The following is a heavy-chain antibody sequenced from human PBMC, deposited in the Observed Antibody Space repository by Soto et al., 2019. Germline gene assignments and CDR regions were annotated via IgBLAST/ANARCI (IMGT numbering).Heavy chain of an antibody. CDR1: GGSISSGGYS. CDR3: ARGGARSLGGYYLV. CDR2: IYHSGST. D-gene: IGHD3-3*01. V-gene: IGHV4-30-2*01. Sequence: SETLSLTCAVSGGSISSGGYSWSWIRQPPGKGLEWIGYIYHSGSTYYNPSLKSRVTISVDRSKNQFSLKLSSVTAADTAVYYCARGGARSLGGYYLVWGQGTLVTVSS. J-gene: IGHJ4*02.